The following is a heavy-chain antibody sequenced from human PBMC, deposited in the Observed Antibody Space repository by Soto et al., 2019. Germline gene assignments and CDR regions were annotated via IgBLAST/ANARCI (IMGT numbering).Heavy chain of an antibody. CDR3: ARSAGIAARPESWLYYYYYGMDV. D-gene: IGHD6-6*01. CDR2: IGTAGDT. Sequence: EVQLVESGGGLVQPGGSLRLSCAASGFTFSSYDMHWVRQATGKGLEWVSAIGTAGDTYYPGSVKGRFTISRENAKNSVYLQMNGLRAEDTAVYYWARSAGIAARPESWLYYYYYGMDVWGQGTTVTVSS. CDR1: GFTFSSYD. J-gene: IGHJ6*02. V-gene: IGHV3-13*01.